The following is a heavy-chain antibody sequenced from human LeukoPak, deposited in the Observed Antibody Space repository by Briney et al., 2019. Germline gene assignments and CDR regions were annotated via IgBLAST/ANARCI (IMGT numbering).Heavy chain of an antibody. V-gene: IGHV3-30*02. CDR1: GFTFSSYG. CDR3: AKPIVPPLYYFDY. CDR2: IRYYGSNK. J-gene: IGHJ4*02. Sequence: GGSLRLSCAASGFTFSSYGMHWVRQAPGKGLEWVAFIRYYGSNKYYADSVKGRFTISRDNSKHTLYLQMNSLRAEDTAVYYCAKPIVPPLYYFDYWGQGTLLTVSS. D-gene: IGHD2-2*01.